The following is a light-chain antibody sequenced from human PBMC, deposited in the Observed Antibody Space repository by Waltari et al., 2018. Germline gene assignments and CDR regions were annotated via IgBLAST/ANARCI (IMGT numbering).Light chain of an antibody. CDR2: DDT. J-gene: IGLJ2*01. Sequence: QSALTQPASVSGSPGKSITISCTGTSSDVRSYDLVSWYQQYPGKAPKLMIYDDTKRPSGVSNRFSGSKSGNTASLTISGLQAEDEADYYCCSYAQTSTFAIFGGGTKLTVL. CDR3: CSYAQTSTFAI. CDR1: SSDVRSYDL. V-gene: IGLV2-23*02.